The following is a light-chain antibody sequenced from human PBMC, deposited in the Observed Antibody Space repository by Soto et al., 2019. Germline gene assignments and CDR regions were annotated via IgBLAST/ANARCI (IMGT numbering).Light chain of an antibody. CDR3: QQHNNYWT. J-gene: IGKJ1*01. CDR2: RAS. CDR1: QNINSD. Sequence: DVQMTQSPSTLSASVGDRVTITCRASQNINSDLAWYQQKPGKAPQLLIYRASSLESGAPSSFIGSGSGTEFTLTITSLQPDDFATYYCQQHNNYWTFGHGTRVDIK. V-gene: IGKV1-5*03.